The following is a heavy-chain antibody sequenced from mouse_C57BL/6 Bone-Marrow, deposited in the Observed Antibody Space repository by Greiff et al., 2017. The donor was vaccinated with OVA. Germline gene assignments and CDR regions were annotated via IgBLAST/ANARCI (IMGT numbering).Heavy chain of an antibody. D-gene: IGHD5-1*01. J-gene: IGHJ4*01. Sequence: EVQGVESGGGLVKPGGSLKLSCAASGFTFSSYAMSWVRQTPEKRLEWVATISDGGSYTYYPDNVKGRFTISRDNAKNNLYLQMSHLKSEDTAMYYCARGGYLPYAMDYWGQGTSVTVSS. CDR3: ARGGYLPYAMDY. CDR2: ISDGGSYT. CDR1: GFTFSSYA. V-gene: IGHV5-4*01.